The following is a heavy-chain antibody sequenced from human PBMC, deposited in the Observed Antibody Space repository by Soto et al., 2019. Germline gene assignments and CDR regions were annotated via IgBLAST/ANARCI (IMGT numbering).Heavy chain of an antibody. V-gene: IGHV1-18*01. J-gene: IGHJ5*02. Sequence: GASVKVSCKASGYTFTNYDINWVRQAPGQGLEWMGWNSAYNGDTNYAQKLQGRVTMTTDTSTSTAYMELRSLRSDDTAVYYCARSGLPDPVVVVGHTPFDPWGQGTLVTVSS. CDR2: NSAYNGDT. CDR3: ARSGLPDPVVVVGHTPFDP. CDR1: GYTFTNYD. D-gene: IGHD2-15*01.